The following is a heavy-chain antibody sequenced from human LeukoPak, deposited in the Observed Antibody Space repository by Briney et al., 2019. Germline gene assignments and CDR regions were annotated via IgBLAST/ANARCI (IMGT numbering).Heavy chain of an antibody. D-gene: IGHD5/OR15-5a*01. CDR3: AADLGLLNFDS. CDR2: ISFSGST. Sequence: ASETLSLTCTVSGGSVSSGSYYWSWIRQPPGKGLEWVGYISFSGSTNYNPSLKSRVTISVDTSKNQFSLKLTSVTAADTAVYYCAADLGLLNFDSWGQGILVTVSS. J-gene: IGHJ4*02. V-gene: IGHV4-61*01. CDR1: GGSVSSGSYY.